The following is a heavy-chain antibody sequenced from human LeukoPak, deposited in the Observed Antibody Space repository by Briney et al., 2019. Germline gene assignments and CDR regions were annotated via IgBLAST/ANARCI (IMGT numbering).Heavy chain of an antibody. CDR1: GFTFSSYN. J-gene: IGHJ3*02. CDR3: AREGQLVQDALDI. D-gene: IGHD6-6*01. Sequence: GGSLRLSCAASGFTFSSYNMNWVRQAPGKRLEWVSYITSSRNIIYYADSVKGRFTISRDNAKNSLYLQMSSLRVEDTAVYYCAREGQLVQDALDIWGQGTMVTVSA. CDR2: ITSSRNII. V-gene: IGHV3-48*01.